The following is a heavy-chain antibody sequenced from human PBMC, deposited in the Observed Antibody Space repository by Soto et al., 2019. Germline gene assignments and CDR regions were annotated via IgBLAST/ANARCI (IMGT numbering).Heavy chain of an antibody. J-gene: IGHJ4*02. CDR3: ARGVAAAGTSIDY. D-gene: IGHD6-13*01. CDR1: GGSISSGGYY. Sequence: QVQLQESGPGLVKPSQTLSLTCTVSGGSISSGGYYWSWIRQHPGKGLEGIGYIYYSGSTYYNPYLMSRVTISVDTSKNQFSLKLSSVTAADTAVYYCARGVAAAGTSIDYWGQGTLVTVSS. CDR2: IYYSGST. V-gene: IGHV4-31*03.